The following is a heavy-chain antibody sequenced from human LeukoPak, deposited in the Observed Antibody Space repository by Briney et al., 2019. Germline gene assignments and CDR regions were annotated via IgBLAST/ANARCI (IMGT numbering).Heavy chain of an antibody. CDR2: IYYSGSA. Sequence: SETLSLTCTVSGGSIDPYYWNWIRQPPGKGLEWIGYIYYSGSADYNPALKGRVTISVDTSKNQFSLKLSSVTAADTAVYFCARDKVPGDYWGQGTLVTVSS. CDR1: GGSIDPYY. V-gene: IGHV4-59*01. D-gene: IGHD1-1*01. J-gene: IGHJ4*02. CDR3: ARDKVPGDY.